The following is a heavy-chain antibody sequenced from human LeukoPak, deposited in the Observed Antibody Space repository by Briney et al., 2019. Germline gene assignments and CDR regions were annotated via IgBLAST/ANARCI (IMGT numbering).Heavy chain of an antibody. Sequence: GGSLRLSCTASGFTLIEYSLNWVRQAPGKGLEWVSAISGSGGSTYYADSVKGRFTISRDNSKNTLYLQMNSLRAEDTAVYYCAKHTMIVVVITTGDYWGQGTLVTVSS. CDR2: ISGSGGST. D-gene: IGHD3-22*01. CDR1: GFTLIEYS. V-gene: IGHV3-23*01. J-gene: IGHJ4*02. CDR3: AKHTMIVVVITTGDY.